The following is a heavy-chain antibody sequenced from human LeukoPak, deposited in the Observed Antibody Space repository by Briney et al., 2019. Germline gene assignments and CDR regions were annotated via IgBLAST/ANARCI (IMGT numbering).Heavy chain of an antibody. Sequence: GGSLRLSCAAAGFNFTNAWMSWVRQAPGKGLERVGRIKGKPDGATIAYAAPVKGRFTISRDDSRSSLYLQMNSLKTEDTAVYYCTTPTDLAYWGQGALVTVSS. CDR2: IKGKPDGATI. J-gene: IGHJ4*02. V-gene: IGHV3-15*01. CDR1: GFNFTNAW. CDR3: TTPTDLAY.